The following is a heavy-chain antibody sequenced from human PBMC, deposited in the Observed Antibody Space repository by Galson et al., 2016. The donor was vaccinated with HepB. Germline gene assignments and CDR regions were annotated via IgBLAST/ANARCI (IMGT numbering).Heavy chain of an antibody. CDR1: GFTFGDYY. J-gene: IGHJ4*02. CDR3: ARVDRRGLAGNFAYCDY. Sequence: SLRLSCAASGFTFGDYYMSWIRQAPGKGLEWVSYISSSGIYTNYADSVKGRFTISRDNAKNPLYMQMNRLRAEDTAVYYCARVDRRGLAGNFAYCDYWGQGTLVTVSS. D-gene: IGHD1-20*01. V-gene: IGHV3-11*05. CDR2: ISSSGIYT.